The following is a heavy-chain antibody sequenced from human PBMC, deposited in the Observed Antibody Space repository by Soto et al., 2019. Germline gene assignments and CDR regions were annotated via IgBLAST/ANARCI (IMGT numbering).Heavy chain of an antibody. V-gene: IGHV1-69*01. J-gene: IGHJ5*02. CDR2: IIPIFGTA. CDR3: ARDSPEYSSSPGRWFDP. Sequence: QVQLVQSGAEVKKPGSSVKVSCKASGGTFSSYAISWVRQAPGQGLEWMGGIIPIFGTANYAQKFQGRVTITADESTSTAYMELSSLRSEDTAVYYCARDSPEYSSSPGRWFDPWGQEPWSPSPQ. D-gene: IGHD6-6*01. CDR1: GGTFSSYA.